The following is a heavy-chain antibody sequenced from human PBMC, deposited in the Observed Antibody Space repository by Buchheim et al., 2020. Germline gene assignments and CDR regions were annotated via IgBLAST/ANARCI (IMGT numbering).Heavy chain of an antibody. Sequence: QVHLVQSGAEVKKPGASVKVSCKASGYSFTSNPIHWVRQAPGQGLEWMGWITAGNGNTKYSQKFQGRVTITRDTSASTAYMELSSLRSEDTAVYYCARGASGDYGDYVLDWFDPWGQGTL. CDR3: ARGASGDYGDYVLDWFDP. V-gene: IGHV1-3*01. CDR2: ITAGNGNT. CDR1: GYSFTSNP. D-gene: IGHD4-17*01. J-gene: IGHJ5*02.